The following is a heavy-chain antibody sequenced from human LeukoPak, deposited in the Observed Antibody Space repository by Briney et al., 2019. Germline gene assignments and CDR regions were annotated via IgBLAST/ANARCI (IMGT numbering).Heavy chain of an antibody. D-gene: IGHD5-18*01. J-gene: IGHJ4*02. CDR3: ARGTAMVSIDY. V-gene: IGHV4-34*01. Sequence: SETLSLTCAVYGGSFSGYYWSWIRQPPGKGLEWIGEINHSGSTNYNPSLKSRVTISVVTSKNQFSLKLSSVTAADTAVYYCARGTAMVSIDYWGQGTLVTVSS. CDR1: GGSFSGYY. CDR2: INHSGST.